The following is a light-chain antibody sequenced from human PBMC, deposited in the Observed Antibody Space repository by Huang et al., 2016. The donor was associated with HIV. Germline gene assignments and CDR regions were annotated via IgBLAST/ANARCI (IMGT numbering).Light chain of an antibody. Sequence: EIVMTQSPGTLSVSPGERATLSCRASQGVANYVAWYQQKPGQTPRLLIHGASTRATGIPARFSGSASGTEFTLTISSLQTEDFAIYYCQKYNNWPPWTFGQGT. CDR2: GAS. CDR1: QGVANY. J-gene: IGKJ1*01. CDR3: QKYNNWPPWT. V-gene: IGKV3D-15*01.